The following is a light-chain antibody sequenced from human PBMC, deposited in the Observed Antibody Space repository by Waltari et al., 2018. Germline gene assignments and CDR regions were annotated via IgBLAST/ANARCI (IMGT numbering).Light chain of an antibody. CDR1: QIPVHSAGKTY. J-gene: IGKJ1*01. Sequence: DVVMTQSPLSLSVTLGQPASISCKSIQIPVHSAGKTYLNWDQQRPGQSQRRLLYKVSNRDSGVPDRFSGSGAGTDFTLKISRVEAEDVGVYYCMQGRHWPPWTFGQGTKVEIK. V-gene: IGKV2-30*02. CDR3: MQGRHWPPWT. CDR2: KVS.